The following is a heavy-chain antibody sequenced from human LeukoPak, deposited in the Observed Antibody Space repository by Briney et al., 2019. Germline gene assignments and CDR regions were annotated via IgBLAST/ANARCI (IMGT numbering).Heavy chain of an antibody. V-gene: IGHV3-21*01. CDR2: ISSSSNYI. CDR3: ARGIQLLNWFDP. Sequence: PGGSLRPSCAASGFTFSNSMNWVRQAPGKGLEWVSSISSSSNYIYYADSLKGRFTISRDNAKNSLYLQMNSLRAEDTAVYYCARGIQLLNWFDPWGQGTLVTVSS. J-gene: IGHJ5*02. D-gene: IGHD5-18*01. CDR1: GFTFSNS.